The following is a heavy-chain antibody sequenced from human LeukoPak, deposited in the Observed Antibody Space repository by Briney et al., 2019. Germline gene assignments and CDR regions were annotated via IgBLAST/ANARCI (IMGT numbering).Heavy chain of an antibody. CDR3: ATPPSTVPRGKCDY. V-gene: IGHV3-21*06. CDR2: ISGSSSSI. Sequence: GGSLRLSCAASGFTFRSYAMNWVRHAPGKGLEWVSSISGSSSSIYYADSVKGRFTISRDNAKNSLYLQMNSLRADDTAVYYCATPPSTVPRGKCDYWGQGTLVTVSS. CDR1: GFTFRSYA. D-gene: IGHD4-17*01. J-gene: IGHJ4*02.